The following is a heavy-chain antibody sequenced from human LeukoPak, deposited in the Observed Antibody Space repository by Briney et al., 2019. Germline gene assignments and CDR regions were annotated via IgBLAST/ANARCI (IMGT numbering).Heavy chain of an antibody. J-gene: IGHJ4*02. CDR2: INPSGGST. CDR3: ARGGPTVTTRVATAMDQRRLDY. D-gene: IGHD5-18*01. CDR1: GYTFTSYY. Sequence: ASVKVSCKASGYTFTSYYMHWVRQAPGQGLEWMGIINPSGGSTSYAQKFQGRVTMTRDVSTSTVYMELSSLRSEDTAVYYCARGGPTVTTRVATAMDQRRLDYWGQGTLVTVSS. V-gene: IGHV1-46*01.